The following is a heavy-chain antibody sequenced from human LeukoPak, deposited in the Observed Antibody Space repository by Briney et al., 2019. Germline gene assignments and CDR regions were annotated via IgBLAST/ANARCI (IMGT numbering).Heavy chain of an antibody. CDR1: GYTFTGYY. CDR2: IIPILGIA. CDR3: ASGYAAAGTSY. D-gene: IGHD6-13*01. V-gene: IGHV1-69*02. J-gene: IGHJ4*02. Sequence: SVKVSCKASGYTFTGYYMHWVRQAPGQGLEWMGRIIPILGIANYAQKFQGRVTITADKSTSTAYMELSSLRSEDTAVYYCASGYAAAGTSYWGQGTLVTVSS.